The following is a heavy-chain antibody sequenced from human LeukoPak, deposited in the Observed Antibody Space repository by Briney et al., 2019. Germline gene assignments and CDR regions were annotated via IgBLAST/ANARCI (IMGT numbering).Heavy chain of an antibody. Sequence: SETLSLTCTVSGVSISSGGYYWSWIRQHPGTGLEWIGYISYSGNTHYNPSLESRVAMSLDTAKNHFSLKLWSVTAADTAVYYCARADYDGRGHLLSFDYWGQGTLGTVSS. CDR3: ARADYDGRGHLLSFDY. J-gene: IGHJ4*02. CDR1: GVSISSGGYY. V-gene: IGHV4-31*03. D-gene: IGHD3-22*01. CDR2: ISYSGNT.